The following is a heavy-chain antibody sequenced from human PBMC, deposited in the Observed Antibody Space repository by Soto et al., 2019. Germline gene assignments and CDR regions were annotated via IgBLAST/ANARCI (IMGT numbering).Heavy chain of an antibody. J-gene: IGHJ4*02. V-gene: IGHV1-2*04. CDR2: INPNSGGT. CDR1: GYTFTGSY. CDR3: ARDHGSAYSSSWYPLYYFDY. D-gene: IGHD6-13*01. Sequence: ASVKVSCKASGYTFTGSYMHWVRQAPGQGLEWMGWINPNSGGTNYAQRFQGWVTMTRDTSISTAYMELSRLRSDDTAVYYCARDHGSAYSSSWYPLYYFDYWGQGTLVTVSS.